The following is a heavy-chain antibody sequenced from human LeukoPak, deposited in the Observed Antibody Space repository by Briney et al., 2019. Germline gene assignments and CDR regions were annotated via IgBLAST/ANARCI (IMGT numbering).Heavy chain of an antibody. D-gene: IGHD1-26*01. V-gene: IGHV1-2*02. CDR2: INTHNGAT. CDR1: GNTFAGYY. CDR3: ARGPIGGLRKGFDI. J-gene: IGHJ4*02. Sequence: ASVKVSCKASGNTFAGYYVHWVRQAPGQGLEWMGWINTHNGATNYAQRFQGRVTMTTDTAVTTAYMDLDGLISDDAAVYFCARGPIGGLRKGFDIWGQGTLVTVSS.